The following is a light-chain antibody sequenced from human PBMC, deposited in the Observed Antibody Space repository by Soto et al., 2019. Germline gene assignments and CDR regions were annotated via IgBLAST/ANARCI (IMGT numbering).Light chain of an antibody. J-gene: IGKJ2*01. CDR2: GDS. Sequence: EIVMTQSPATLSVSPGERATLSCRASQSVSSNLAWYQQKPCQAPRLLIYGDSTRATGIPARFSGSGPGTEFTLTISSLQSEDFTVYYCQQYNNWPPYTFGQGPMLEIK. CDR3: QQYNNWPPYT. CDR1: QSVSSN. V-gene: IGKV3-15*01.